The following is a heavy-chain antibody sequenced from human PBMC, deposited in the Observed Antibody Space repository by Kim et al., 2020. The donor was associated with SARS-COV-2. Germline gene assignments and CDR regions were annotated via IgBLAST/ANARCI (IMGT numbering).Heavy chain of an antibody. J-gene: IGHJ3*02. Sequence: SETLSLTCAVYGGSFSGYYWSWIRQPPGKGLEWIGEINHSGSTNYNPSLKSRVTISVDTSKNQFSLKLSSVTAADTAVYYCAREGWFRSDPPYAFDIWGQGTMVTVSS. CDR3: AREGWFRSDPPYAFDI. CDR2: INHSGST. CDR1: GGSFSGYY. V-gene: IGHV4-34*01. D-gene: IGHD3-10*01.